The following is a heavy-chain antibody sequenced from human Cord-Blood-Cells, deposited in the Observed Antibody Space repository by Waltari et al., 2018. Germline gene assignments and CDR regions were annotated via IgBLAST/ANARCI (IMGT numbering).Heavy chain of an antibody. CDR2: ISSSSSYI. D-gene: IGHD3-10*01. CDR1: GFTCSRYS. Sequence: EVQLVESGGGLVKPGGSLILSCAASGFTCSRYSMNWVRQAPGKGLEWVSSISSSSSYIYYADSVKGRFTISRDNAKNSLYLQMNSLRAEDTAVYYCARSGYFGDAFDIWGQGTMVTVSS. J-gene: IGHJ3*02. CDR3: ARSGYFGDAFDI. V-gene: IGHV3-21*01.